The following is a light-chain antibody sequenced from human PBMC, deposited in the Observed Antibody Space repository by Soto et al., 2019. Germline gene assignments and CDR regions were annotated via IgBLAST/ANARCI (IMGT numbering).Light chain of an antibody. CDR2: GAS. CDR3: QQYASLPLT. CDR1: QTVRNNK. J-gene: IGKJ4*01. Sequence: IVLTQSPGTLSLSPGESATLSCRASQTVRNNKIVWYQQRPGQAPRVLISGASTRATGIPARFRGSGSGTDFSLFIRGLEPDDSAVYYCQQYASLPLTFGGGTKVVI. V-gene: IGKV3-20*01.